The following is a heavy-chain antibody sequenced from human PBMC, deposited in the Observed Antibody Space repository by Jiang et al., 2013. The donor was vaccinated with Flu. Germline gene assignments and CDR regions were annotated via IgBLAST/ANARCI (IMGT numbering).Heavy chain of an antibody. Sequence: AEVKKPGSSVKVSCKASGGTFSSYAISWVRQAPGQGLEWMGGIIPIFGTANYAQKFQGRVTITADESTSTAYMELSSLRSEDTAVYYCARDAPGTMIVGEGWFDPWGQGTLVTVSS. D-gene: IGHD3-22*01. V-gene: IGHV1-69*01. J-gene: IGHJ5*02. CDR3: ARDAPGTMIVGEGWFDP. CDR2: IIPIFGTA. CDR1: GGTFSSYA.